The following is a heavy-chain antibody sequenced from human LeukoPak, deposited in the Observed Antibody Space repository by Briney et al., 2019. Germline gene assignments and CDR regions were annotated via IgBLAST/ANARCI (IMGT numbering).Heavy chain of an antibody. Sequence: SETLSLTCTVSGGSISRNSDYWDWIRQSPGKGLEWIGNIYLSGSTSYNPSLKSRVSISLDMSKNQVSLRLRSVTAADTAVYYCARDRLFQPLDYWGQGTLVTVSS. CDR2: IYLSGST. CDR3: ARDRLFQPLDY. CDR1: GGSISRNSDY. D-gene: IGHD3-3*01. J-gene: IGHJ4*02. V-gene: IGHV4-39*07.